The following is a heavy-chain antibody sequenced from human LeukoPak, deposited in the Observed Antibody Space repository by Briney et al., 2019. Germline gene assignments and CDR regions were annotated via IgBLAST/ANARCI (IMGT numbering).Heavy chain of an antibody. V-gene: IGHV3-74*01. CDR2: INSDGSSK. D-gene: IGHD3-3*01. CDR1: GFTFSRYW. CDR3: ASSIFGVVLGTKLDY. J-gene: IGHJ4*02. Sequence: GGSLRLSCAASGFTFSRYWMHWVRQAPGKGLVWVSRINSDGSSKSYADSVKGRFTISRDNSKNTLFLQMSSLRPEDTALYYCASSIFGVVLGTKLDYWGQGTLVTVSS.